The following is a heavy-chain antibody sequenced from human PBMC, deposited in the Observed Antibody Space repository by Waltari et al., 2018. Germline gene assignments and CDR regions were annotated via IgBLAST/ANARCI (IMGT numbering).Heavy chain of an antibody. D-gene: IGHD2-15*01. Sequence: QVQLVESGGGVVQPGRSLTLSCAASGFTFSNYGMHWVRPAPGKGLEWVAIIWYVGSDKYYADSVKGRFTISRDNSENTVYLQMNSLRPEDTAMYYWAKDEDTDPRCGSGGSCGSGYIENWGQGTLVTVSS. CDR2: IWYVGSDK. V-gene: IGHV3-30*18. J-gene: IGHJ4*02. CDR3: AKDEDTDPRCGSGGSCGSGYIEN. CDR1: GFTFSNYG.